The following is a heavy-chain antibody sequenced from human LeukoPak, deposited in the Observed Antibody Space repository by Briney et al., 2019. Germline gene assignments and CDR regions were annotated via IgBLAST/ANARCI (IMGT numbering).Heavy chain of an antibody. Sequence: SCKASGGTFSSYGMHWVRQAPGKGLEWVAFIRYDGSNKYYADSVKGRFTISRDNSKNTVYLQMNSLRAEDTAVYYCAKEGAGVLRYFDWSLGGVDYWGQGTLVTVSS. CDR3: AKEGAGVLRYFDWSLGGVDY. J-gene: IGHJ4*02. CDR2: IRYDGSNK. D-gene: IGHD3-9*01. V-gene: IGHV3-30*02. CDR1: GGTFSSYG.